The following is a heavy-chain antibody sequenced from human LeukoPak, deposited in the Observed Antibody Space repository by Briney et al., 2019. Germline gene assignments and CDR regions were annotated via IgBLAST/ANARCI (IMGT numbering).Heavy chain of an antibody. Sequence: PGGSLRLSCVVSGFTFSGSYMHWVRQPPGKGVLWGSHITSDGSSTGYAESVKGRFTISRDNAKNTLYLQMNSLRAEDTAMYYCATVYCSGGTCFSWGQGTLVTVSS. J-gene: IGHJ5*02. CDR1: GFTFSGSY. D-gene: IGHD2-15*01. CDR2: ITSDGSST. V-gene: IGHV3-74*01. CDR3: ATVYCSGGTCFS.